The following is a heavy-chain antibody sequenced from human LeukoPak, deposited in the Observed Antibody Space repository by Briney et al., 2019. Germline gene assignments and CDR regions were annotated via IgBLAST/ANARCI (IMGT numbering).Heavy chain of an antibody. CDR3: ARAVVVAARFDY. CDR1: GFTFSSYE. Sequence: PGGSLRLSCAASGFTFSSYEMNWVRQSPGKGLEWGSYISSSGSTIYYADSVKGRFTISRDNAKNSLYLQMNSLRAEDTAVYYCARAVVVAARFDYWGQGTLVTVSS. CDR2: ISSSGSTI. V-gene: IGHV3-48*03. D-gene: IGHD2-15*01. J-gene: IGHJ4*02.